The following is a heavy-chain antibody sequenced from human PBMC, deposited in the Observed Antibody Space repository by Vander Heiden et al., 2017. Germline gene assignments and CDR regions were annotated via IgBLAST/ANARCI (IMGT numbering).Heavy chain of an antibody. D-gene: IGHD3-9*01. J-gene: IGHJ1*01. CDR1: GGTFSSHA. V-gene: IGHV1-69*01. CDR2: IIPIFGTA. CDR3: ARGSYYDILTGYYRVEYFQH. Sequence: QVQLVQSGAEVKKPGSSVKVSCKASGGTFSSHASSWVRQAPGQGLEWMGGIIPIFGTANYAQKFQGRVTITADESTSTAYMELSSLRSEDTAVYYCARGSYYDILTGYYRVEYFQHWGQGTLVTVSS.